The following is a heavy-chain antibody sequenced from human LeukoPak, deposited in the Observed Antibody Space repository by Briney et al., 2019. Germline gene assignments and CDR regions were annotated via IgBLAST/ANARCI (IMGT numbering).Heavy chain of an antibody. CDR3: ARAPPDSSSWYGGGYYFDY. CDR2: IIPTFGTA. V-gene: IGHV1-69*01. J-gene: IGHJ4*02. CDR1: GGTFSSYA. D-gene: IGHD6-13*01. Sequence: AASVKVSCKASGGTFSSYAISWVRQAPGQGLEWMGGIIPTFGTANYAQKFQGRVTITADESTSTAYMELSSLRSEDTAVYYCARAPPDSSSWYGGGYYFDYWGQGTLVTVSS.